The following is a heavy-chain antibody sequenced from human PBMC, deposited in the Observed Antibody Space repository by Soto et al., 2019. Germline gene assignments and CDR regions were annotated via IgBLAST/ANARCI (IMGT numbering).Heavy chain of an antibody. D-gene: IGHD1-26*01. V-gene: IGHV1-8*01. J-gene: IGHJ4*02. CDR1: GYTFTSYD. CDR3: ARGASPLIDY. CDR2: MNANSGNT. Sequence: GASVKVSCKASGYTFTSYDINWVRQATGQGLEWMGWMNANSGNTEYSQKFQGRVTMTRNTSASTAYMELSSLRSEDTAVYYCARGASPLIDYWGQGTLVTVSS.